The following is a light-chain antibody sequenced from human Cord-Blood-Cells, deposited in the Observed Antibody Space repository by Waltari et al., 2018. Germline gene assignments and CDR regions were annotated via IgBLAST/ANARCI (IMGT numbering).Light chain of an antibody. Sequence: SALTQPASVSGSPGQSITLSCTGTSSDVGSYKLVSWYQQHPGKAPKLMIYEGSKRPSGVSNRFSGSKSGNTASLTISGLQAEDEADYYCCSYAGSSTYVFGTGTKVTVL. V-gene: IGLV2-23*01. J-gene: IGLJ1*01. CDR1: SSDVGSYKL. CDR3: CSYAGSSTYV. CDR2: EGS.